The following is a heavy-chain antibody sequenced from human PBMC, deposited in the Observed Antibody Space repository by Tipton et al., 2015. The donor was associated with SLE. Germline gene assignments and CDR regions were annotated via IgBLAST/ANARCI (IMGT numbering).Heavy chain of an antibody. CDR1: GDSISNSPYY. CDR2: IYYSGIT. CDR3: ARDRPQLTSCTTGTTCYEEGFDY. D-gene: IGHD1-1*01. J-gene: IGHJ4*02. Sequence: TLSLTCTVSGDSISNSPYYWGWIRQPPGKGLQWIGNIYYSGITHYNPSLKSRVTISVDTSKNQFSLKLTSVTAADTAVYYCARDRPQLTSCTTGTTCYEEGFDYWGQGALVTVSS. V-gene: IGHV4-39*02.